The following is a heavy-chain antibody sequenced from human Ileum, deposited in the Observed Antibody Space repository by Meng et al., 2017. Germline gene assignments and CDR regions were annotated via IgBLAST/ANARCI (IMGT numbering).Heavy chain of an antibody. V-gene: IGHV1-2*02. CDR1: GYTFTGYY. J-gene: IGHJ4*02. CDR3: AGEMGGTRYFDY. CDR2: INSNRGDT. Sequence: ASVKVSCKASGYTFTGYYMHWVRQAPGQGLEYMGWINSNRGDTNYGQKFRGRVTMTRDTSISTTSMGLSGLTSDDTAVYCCAGEMGGTRYFDYWGQGTLVTVSS. D-gene: IGHD1-26*01.